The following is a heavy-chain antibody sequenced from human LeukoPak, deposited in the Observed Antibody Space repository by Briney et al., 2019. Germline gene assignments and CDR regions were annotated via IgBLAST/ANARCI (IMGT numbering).Heavy chain of an antibody. Sequence: QPGGSLRLSCAASGYTFSTYAMHWVRQAPGKGLEWVTVISYDGSNKYYADSVKGRFTISRDNSKNTLFLQMNSLRAEDTAVYYCTRDLCSGGGCLEIYYAMDVWGQGTTVTVSS. V-gene: IGHV3-30-3*01. D-gene: IGHD2-15*01. CDR3: TRDLCSGGGCLEIYYAMDV. CDR1: GYTFSTYA. CDR2: ISYDGSNK. J-gene: IGHJ6*02.